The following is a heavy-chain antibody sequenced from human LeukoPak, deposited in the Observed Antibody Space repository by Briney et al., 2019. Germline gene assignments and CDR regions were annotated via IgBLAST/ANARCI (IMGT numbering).Heavy chain of an antibody. Sequence: GGSLRLSCAASGFTFSSYSMNWVRQAPGKGLEWVSYISSSSSTIYYADSVKGRFTISRDNAKNSLYLQMNSLRAEDTAVYYCARDGYSSSWWLFASYNWFDPWGQGTLVTVSS. D-gene: IGHD6-13*01. CDR2: ISSSSSTI. J-gene: IGHJ5*02. CDR3: ARDGYSSSWWLFASYNWFDP. CDR1: GFTFSSYS. V-gene: IGHV3-48*04.